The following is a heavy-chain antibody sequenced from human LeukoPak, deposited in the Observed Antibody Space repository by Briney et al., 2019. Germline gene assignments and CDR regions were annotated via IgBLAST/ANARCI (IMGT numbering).Heavy chain of an antibody. CDR1: GFTFSSYS. J-gene: IGHJ4*02. CDR3: ASGKGRSGPFDY. V-gene: IGHV3-21*01. Sequence: KPGGSLRLSCAASGFTFSSYSMNWVRQAPGKGLEWVSSISSSSSYIYYADSVKGRFTISRDNAKNSLYLQMNSLRAEDTAVYYCASGKGRSGPFDYWGQGTLVTVSS. CDR2: ISSSSSYI. D-gene: IGHD1-1*01.